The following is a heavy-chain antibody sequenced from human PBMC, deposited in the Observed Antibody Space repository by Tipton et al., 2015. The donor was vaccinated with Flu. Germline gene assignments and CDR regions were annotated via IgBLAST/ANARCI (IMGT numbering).Heavy chain of an antibody. Sequence: VQLVQSGGGLIQPGGSLRLSCAASGFTISSNYMSWVRQAPGKGLEWVSVIYSGGSTYYADSVKGRFTISRDNSKNTLYLQMNSLRAEDTAVYYCARDFLKLPYCSGGSCYSGNHYYYYYGMDVWGQGTTVTVSS. J-gene: IGHJ6*02. CDR1: GFTISSNY. CDR2: IYSGGST. CDR3: ARDFLKLPYCSGGSCYSGNHYYYYYGMDV. D-gene: IGHD2-15*01. V-gene: IGHV3-66*03.